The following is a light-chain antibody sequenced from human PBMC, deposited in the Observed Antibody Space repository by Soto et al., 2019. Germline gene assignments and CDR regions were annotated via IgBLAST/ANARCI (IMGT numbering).Light chain of an antibody. J-gene: IGKJ1*01. CDR3: QQLSSYPRT. V-gene: IGKV1-9*01. CDR2: AAS. CDR1: QGISSY. Sequence: DIQLTQSPSFLSASVGDRVTITCRASQGISSYLAWYQQKPGKAPKLLIYAASILRSGVPSRFSGSGSGTEFTLTSSSLQPEDFATYYCQQLSSYPRTFGRGTEVDIK.